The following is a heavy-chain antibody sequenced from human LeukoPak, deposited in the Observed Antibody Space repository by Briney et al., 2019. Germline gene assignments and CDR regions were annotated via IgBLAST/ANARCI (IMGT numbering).Heavy chain of an antibody. CDR2: INPNSGGT. CDR3: ARPTDYYGSGSFYSLFGP. V-gene: IGHV1-2*02. D-gene: IGHD3-10*01. Sequence: GASVKVSCKASGYTFTGYYMHWVRQAPGQGLEWMGWINPNSGGTNYAQKFQGRVTMTRDTSISTAYMELSRLRSDDTAVYYCARPTDYYGSGSFYSLFGPWGQGNPGTVSS. CDR1: GYTFTGYY. J-gene: IGHJ5*02.